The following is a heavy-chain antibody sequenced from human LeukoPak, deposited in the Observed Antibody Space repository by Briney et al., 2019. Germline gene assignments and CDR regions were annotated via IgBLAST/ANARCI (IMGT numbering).Heavy chain of an antibody. CDR2: IYYSGAT. J-gene: IGHJ4*02. Sequence: SETLSLTCTVSGGSITSYYWSWIRQPPGKGLEWIGHIYYSGATKYNPSLKSRITISVDTSKNQFSLMLSSVTAADTAVYYCARFGITVVRGGKYYFDYWGQGTLVTVSS. V-gene: IGHV4-59*08. D-gene: IGHD3-10*01. CDR1: GGSITSYY. CDR3: ARFGITVVRGGKYYFDY.